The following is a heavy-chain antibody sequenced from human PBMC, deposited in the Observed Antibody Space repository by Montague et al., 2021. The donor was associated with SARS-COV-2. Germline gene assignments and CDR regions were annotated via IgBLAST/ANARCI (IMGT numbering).Heavy chain of an antibody. Sequence: SLRLSCAASGFTFSSYAMHWVRQAPGKGLEWVALTSYDGSNKYYVDSVKGRFTISRDNSKNTLYVQMSSLRAEDTAMYYCARAGSGSYRYGMDVWGQGTTVTVSS. CDR2: TSYDGSNK. CDR1: GFTFSSYA. CDR3: ARAGSGSYRYGMDV. D-gene: IGHD3-10*01. J-gene: IGHJ6*02. V-gene: IGHV3-30*04.